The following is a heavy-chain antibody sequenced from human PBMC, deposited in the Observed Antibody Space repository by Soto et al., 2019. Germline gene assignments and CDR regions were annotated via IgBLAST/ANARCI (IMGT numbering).Heavy chain of an antibody. CDR2: ISAHNGNT. D-gene: IGHD1-1*01. CDR3: GGGRYGDY. J-gene: IGHJ4*02. V-gene: IGHV1-18*01. CDR1: GYAFTTYG. Sequence: QVHLVQSGAEVKKPGASVKVSCKGSGYAFTTYGITWVRQAPGQGLEWMGWISAHNGNTNYAQKLQGRVTVTRDTSTSTAYMELSSLRSDDTAVYYCGGGRYGDYWGQGALVTVSS.